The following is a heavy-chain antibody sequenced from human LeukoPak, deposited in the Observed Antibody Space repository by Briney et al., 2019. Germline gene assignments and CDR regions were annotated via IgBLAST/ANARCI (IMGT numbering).Heavy chain of an antibody. CDR1: GGSISSSSYY. CDR3: ARQGAQDYYYGSGSPLTPYYFDY. J-gene: IGHJ4*02. V-gene: IGHV4-39*01. D-gene: IGHD3-10*01. Sequence: PSETLSLTCTVSGGSISSSSYYWGWIRQPPGKGLEWIGSIYYSGSTYYNPSLKSRVTISVDTSKNQFSLKLSSVTAADTAFYYCARQGAQDYYYGSGSPLTPYYFDYWGQGTLVTVSS. CDR2: IYYSGST.